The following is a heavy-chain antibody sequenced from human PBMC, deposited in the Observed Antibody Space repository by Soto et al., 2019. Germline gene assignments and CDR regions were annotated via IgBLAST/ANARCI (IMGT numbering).Heavy chain of an antibody. J-gene: IGHJ3*01. CDR3: AKKVEYDHVWGKSPLD. CDR2: INGRGDDT. D-gene: IGHD3-16*01. CDR1: GITFSNYA. V-gene: IGHV3-23*01. Sequence: EVQLLESGGNLVQPGGSLRLSCAASGITFSNYAMSWVRQAPGKGLEWVSSINGRGDDTYYADSVKGRFTISRDNSKNTLYLQMNSLRAEDTALYYCAKKVEYDHVWGKSPLDWGQGTLVIVSS.